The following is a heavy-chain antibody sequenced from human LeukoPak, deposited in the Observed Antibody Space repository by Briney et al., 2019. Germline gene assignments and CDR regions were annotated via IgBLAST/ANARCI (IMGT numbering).Heavy chain of an antibody. D-gene: IGHD3-3*01. CDR2: IDSDVSST. J-gene: IGHJ6*03. CDR3: ERETYYDFWSGYYHYYYYMDV. V-gene: IGHV3-74*01. Sequence: GGSLRLSCEVSGFTFNTHWMHWVRQAPGKGLVWVSRIDSDVSSTTYADSVKGRFTISRDNAKNTLYLQMNSLRAEDTAVYYCERETYYDFWSGYYHYYYYMDVWGKGTMVTVSS. CDR1: GFTFNTHW.